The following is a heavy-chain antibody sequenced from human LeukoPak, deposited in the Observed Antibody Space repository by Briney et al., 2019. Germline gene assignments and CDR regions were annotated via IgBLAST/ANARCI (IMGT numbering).Heavy chain of an antibody. CDR1: GFTFSSYG. V-gene: IGHV3-30*02. D-gene: IGHD3-3*01. CDR3: AKGERRFLVQLDAFDI. CDR2: IRYDGSNK. J-gene: IGHJ3*02. Sequence: GGSLRLSCAASGFTFSSYGMHWVRQAPGKGLEWVAFIRYDGSNKYYADSVKGRFTISRDNSKNTLYLQMNSLRAEDTAVYYCAKGERRFLVQLDAFDIWGQGTMVTVSS.